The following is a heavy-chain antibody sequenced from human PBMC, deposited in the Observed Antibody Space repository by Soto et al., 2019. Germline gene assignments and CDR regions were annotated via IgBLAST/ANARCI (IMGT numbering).Heavy chain of an antibody. CDR3: AKRNYYDSRGYFYPYYFDY. J-gene: IGHJ4*02. CDR2: ISGSGGNT. CDR1: GFTFSNYA. V-gene: IGHV3-23*01. D-gene: IGHD3-22*01. Sequence: EVQLLESGGGLVQPGESLRLSCAASGFTFSNYALSWVRQAPGKGLEWVSGISGSGGNTYYADSVKGRFTISRDNSKNTLYLKMNSLRAEDTAVYYCAKRNYYDSRGYFYPYYFDYWGPGTLVTVSS.